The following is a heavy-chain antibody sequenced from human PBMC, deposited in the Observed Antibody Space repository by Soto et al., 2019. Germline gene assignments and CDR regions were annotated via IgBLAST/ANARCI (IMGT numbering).Heavy chain of an antibody. CDR1: GFSVSTNF. Sequence: EEQLVESGGGLVRPGGSLRLSCAVSGFSVSTNFMNWVRQAPGREPQWVAVLYPGPGTYYADSVQGRFIISRDDSTNTLFPHLTNMRAEDTAVYYCARQCDGDCSKAFPLWGQGTMVTVSS. CDR2: LYPGPGT. CDR3: ARQCDGDCSKAFPL. J-gene: IGHJ3*01. V-gene: IGHV3-66*04. D-gene: IGHD2-21*01.